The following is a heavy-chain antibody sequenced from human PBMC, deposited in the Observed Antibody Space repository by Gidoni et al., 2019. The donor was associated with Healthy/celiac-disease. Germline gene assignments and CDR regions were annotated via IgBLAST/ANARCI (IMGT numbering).Heavy chain of an antibody. D-gene: IGHD6-13*01. Sequence: QVQLQPWGAGLLTPSAPLSLTCAVYGGSFSGYYWRWLRQPPGKGLAWIGEIKHSGSTNYNPALKSRVTISVDTSKNQFSLKLSSVTAPDTAVYYCARVIAAAGTGWFDPWGQGTLVTVSS. CDR2: IKHSGST. CDR1: GGSFSGYY. J-gene: IGHJ5*02. CDR3: ARVIAAAGTGWFDP. V-gene: IGHV4-34*01.